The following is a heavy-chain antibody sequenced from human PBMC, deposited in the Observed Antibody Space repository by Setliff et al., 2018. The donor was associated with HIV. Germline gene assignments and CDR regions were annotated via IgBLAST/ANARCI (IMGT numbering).Heavy chain of an antibody. CDR3: AKDLGQWPSGFDY. J-gene: IGHJ4*02. D-gene: IGHD6-19*01. CDR2: IRYDGSNK. Sequence: GGSLRLSCAASGFTFSSYGMHWVRQAPGKGLEWVAFIRYDGSNKYYADSVKGRFTISRDNSKNMLYLQMNSLRAEDTAVYYCAKDLGQWPSGFDYGGQGTLVTVSS. CDR1: GFTFSSYG. V-gene: IGHV3-30*02.